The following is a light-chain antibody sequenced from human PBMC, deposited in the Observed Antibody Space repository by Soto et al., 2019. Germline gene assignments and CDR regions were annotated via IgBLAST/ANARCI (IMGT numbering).Light chain of an antibody. Sequence: EIVMTQSPATLSVSPGERATLSCRASESVRSNLAWYQHKPGQAPRLLIYGASTRATGIPRRFSGSGSGTDFTLTISSLESEDFAVYYCQQYNNWPPWTFGQGTKVEIK. V-gene: IGKV3-15*01. CDR2: GAS. CDR3: QQYNNWPPWT. J-gene: IGKJ1*01. CDR1: ESVRSN.